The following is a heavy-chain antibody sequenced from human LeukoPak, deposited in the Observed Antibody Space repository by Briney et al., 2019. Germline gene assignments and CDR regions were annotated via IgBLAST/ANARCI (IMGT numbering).Heavy chain of an antibody. J-gene: IGHJ4*02. CDR3: ARDPDSVYSSGWTHFDY. CDR2: ISGSGGST. D-gene: IGHD6-19*01. V-gene: IGHV3-23*01. Sequence: GGSLRLSCAASGFTFSSYAMSWVRQAPGKGLEWVSAISGSGGSTYYADSVKGRFTISRDNAKNSLYLQMNSLRAEDTAVYYCARDPDSVYSSGWTHFDYWGQGTLVTVSS. CDR1: GFTFSSYA.